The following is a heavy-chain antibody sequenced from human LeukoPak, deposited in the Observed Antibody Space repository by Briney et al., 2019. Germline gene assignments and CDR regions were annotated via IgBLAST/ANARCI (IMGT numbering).Heavy chain of an antibody. D-gene: IGHD3-10*01. CDR2: INPNSGGT. V-gene: IGHV1-2*02. Sequence: ASVKVSCKASGYTFTGYYMHWVRQAPGQGLEWMGWINPNSGGTNYAQMFQGRVTMTRDTSISTAYMELSRLRSDDTAVYYCARDLRVRATDAFDIWGQGTMVTVSS. CDR3: ARDLRVRATDAFDI. CDR1: GYTFTGYY. J-gene: IGHJ3*02.